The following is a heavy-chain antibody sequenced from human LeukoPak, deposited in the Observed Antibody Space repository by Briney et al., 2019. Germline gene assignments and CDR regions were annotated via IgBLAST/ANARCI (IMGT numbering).Heavy chain of an antibody. Sequence: PGGSLRLSCAASGLTFSSYWMHWVRQAPGKGLVWVSHINNDGSSTAYADSVKGRFTISRDNAKNSLFLEMSSLRADDTAVYFCARDVEGGTFDIWGQGTTVTVSS. V-gene: IGHV3-74*01. J-gene: IGHJ3*02. CDR3: ARDVEGGTFDI. CDR1: GLTFSSYW. D-gene: IGHD3-16*01. CDR2: INNDGSST.